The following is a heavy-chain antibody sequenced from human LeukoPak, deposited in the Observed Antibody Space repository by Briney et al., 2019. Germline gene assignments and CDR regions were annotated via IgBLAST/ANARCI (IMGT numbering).Heavy chain of an antibody. D-gene: IGHD1-26*01. CDR3: ARVWGAIDY. CDR2: MNPKSGNT. J-gene: IGHJ4*02. CDR1: GYTFTNYD. V-gene: IGHV1-8*01. Sequence: ASVTVSCTTSGYTFTNYDINWVRQATGQGLEWMGWMNPKSGNTGSAQRLQGRVTMTRDTSISTAYMELSSLRSEDTAVYYCARVWGAIDYWGQGTLVTVSS.